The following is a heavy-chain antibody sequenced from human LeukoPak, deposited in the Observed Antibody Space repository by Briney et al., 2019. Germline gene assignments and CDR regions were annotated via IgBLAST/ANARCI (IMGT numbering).Heavy chain of an antibody. J-gene: IGHJ5*02. Sequence: SETLSLTCTVSGGSLSSYYWSWIRQPAGKGLEWIGRIYTSGSTNCNPSLMSRVTLSVDTSKNLFSLKLNSVTAADTAVYYCARFLSSSAGFDPWGQGTLVTVSS. D-gene: IGHD6-6*01. V-gene: IGHV4-4*07. CDR1: GGSLSSYY. CDR3: ARFLSSSAGFDP. CDR2: IYTSGST.